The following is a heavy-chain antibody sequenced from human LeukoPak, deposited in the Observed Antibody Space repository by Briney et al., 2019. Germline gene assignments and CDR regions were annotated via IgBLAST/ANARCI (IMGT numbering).Heavy chain of an antibody. V-gene: IGHV4-59*01. Sequence: SETLSLTCTVSGGSISSYYWSWIRQPPGKGLEWIEYIYYSGSTNYNPSLKSRVTISVDTSKNQFSLKLSSVTAADTAVYYCARGWFGELFSDYWFDPWGQGTLVTVSS. CDR1: GGSISSYY. CDR2: IYYSGST. J-gene: IGHJ5*02. D-gene: IGHD3-10*01. CDR3: ARGWFGELFSDYWFDP.